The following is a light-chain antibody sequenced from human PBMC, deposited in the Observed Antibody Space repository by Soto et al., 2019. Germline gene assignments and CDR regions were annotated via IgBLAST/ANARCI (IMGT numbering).Light chain of an antibody. V-gene: IGLV2-14*01. CDR2: EVS. CDR3: SSYTGSSTVV. Sequence: QSALTQPASVSGSPGQSITISCTGTSSDVGGYNFVSWYQQHPDKAPKLIIYEVSSRPSGVSNRFSGSKSGNTGSLTISGLQAEDGADYYCSSYTGSSTVVFGGGTKLTVL. CDR1: SSDVGGYNF. J-gene: IGLJ2*01.